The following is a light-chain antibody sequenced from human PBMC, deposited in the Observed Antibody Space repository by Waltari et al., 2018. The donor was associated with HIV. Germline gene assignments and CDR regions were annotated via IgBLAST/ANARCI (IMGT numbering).Light chain of an antibody. CDR3: SSYATGNTYV. CDR1: NSDIGKYNL. CDR2: EVT. Sequence: QSALTQPASVSGSPGQSITISCTGTNSDIGKYNLVSWYQQYPGKVPKVLIFEVTTRPSGISHRFSGSKSDNTASLTISGLQAEDEADYYCSSYATGNTYVFGTGTSVTVL. J-gene: IGLJ1*01. V-gene: IGLV2-23*02.